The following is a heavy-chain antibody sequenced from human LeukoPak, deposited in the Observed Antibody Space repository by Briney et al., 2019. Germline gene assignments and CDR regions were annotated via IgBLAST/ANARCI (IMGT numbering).Heavy chain of an antibody. CDR2: ISSSSSYI. Sequence: GGSLRLSCAASGFTFSSYSMNWVRQAPGKGLEWVSSISSSSSYIYYADSVKGRFTISRDNAKNSLYLQMNSLRAEDTAVYYCARDREGYCSSTSCYARGNYYYYGMDVWGQGTTVTVSS. D-gene: IGHD2-2*01. V-gene: IGHV3-21*01. J-gene: IGHJ6*02. CDR1: GFTFSSYS. CDR3: ARDREGYCSSTSCYARGNYYYYGMDV.